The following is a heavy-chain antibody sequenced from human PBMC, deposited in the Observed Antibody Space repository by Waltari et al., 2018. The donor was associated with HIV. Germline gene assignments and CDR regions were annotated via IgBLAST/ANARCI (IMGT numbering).Heavy chain of an antibody. J-gene: IGHJ4*02. V-gene: IGHV3-74*01. Sequence: EVPLVESGGGLVQPGGSLSLSCAASGFTFSSYWMHWVRQAPGKGLVWVSRINSEGSSTSYADSVKGRFTISRDNAKNTLYLQMNSLRVEDTAVYYCARGDGYAYPNWGQGTLVTVSS. D-gene: IGHD5-12*01. CDR1: GFTFSSYW. CDR3: ARGDGYAYPN. CDR2: INSEGSST.